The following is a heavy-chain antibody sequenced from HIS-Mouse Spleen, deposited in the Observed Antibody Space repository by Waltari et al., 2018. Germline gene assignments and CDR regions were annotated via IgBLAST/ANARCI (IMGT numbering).Heavy chain of an antibody. D-gene: IGHD3-3*01. V-gene: IGHV4-39*07. CDR3: ARAPTGFLEWFDAFDI. CDR1: GGSISSSSYY. J-gene: IGHJ3*02. Sequence: QLQLQESGPGLVKPSETLSLTCTVSGGSISSSSYYWGWIRQPPGKGLEWIGSIYYSGRTYYNPALMSRVTISVATSKNQFSLKLSSVTAADTAVYYCARAPTGFLEWFDAFDIWGQGTMVTVSS. CDR2: IYYSGRT.